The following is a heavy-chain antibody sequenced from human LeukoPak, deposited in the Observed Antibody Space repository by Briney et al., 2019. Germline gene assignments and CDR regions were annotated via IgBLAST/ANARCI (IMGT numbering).Heavy chain of an antibody. Sequence: RGSLRLSCAASGFTFSSYWMHWVRQAPGKGLVWVSRINSDGSSTSYADSVKGRFTISRENAKNSLYLQMNSLRAGDTAVYYCARAQYQLDGMDVWGQGTTVTVSS. CDR1: GFTFSSYW. CDR3: ARAQYQLDGMDV. V-gene: IGHV3-74*01. D-gene: IGHD2-2*01. J-gene: IGHJ6*02. CDR2: INSDGSST.